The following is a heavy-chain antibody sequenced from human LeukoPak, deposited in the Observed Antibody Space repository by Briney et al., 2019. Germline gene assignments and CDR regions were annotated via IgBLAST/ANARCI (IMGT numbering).Heavy chain of an antibody. Sequence: SETLSLTCTVSGASISSYYWSWIRQPPGKGLEWIGYVYYSGSTNYNPSLKSRVTMSVDTSKNQFSLNLRSVTAADTAVYYCARDGWLDFWSQGTLVTVSS. V-gene: IGHV4-59*01. CDR1: GASISSYY. D-gene: IGHD2-15*01. CDR3: ARDGWLDF. CDR2: VYYSGST. J-gene: IGHJ4*02.